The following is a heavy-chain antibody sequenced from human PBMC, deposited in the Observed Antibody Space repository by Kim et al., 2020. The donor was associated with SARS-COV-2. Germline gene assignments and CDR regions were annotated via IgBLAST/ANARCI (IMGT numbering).Heavy chain of an antibody. Sequence: ASVKVSCKASGYTFTNYAMHWVRQAPGQRLEWMGWINAGIGNTKYSQRLQGRVTITRDTSASTAYMELSSLRSEDTAVYYCARGEDSFDYWGQGALVTVS. CDR3: ARGEDSFDY. CDR2: INAGIGNT. CDR1: GYTFTNYA. V-gene: IGHV1-3*01. J-gene: IGHJ4*02.